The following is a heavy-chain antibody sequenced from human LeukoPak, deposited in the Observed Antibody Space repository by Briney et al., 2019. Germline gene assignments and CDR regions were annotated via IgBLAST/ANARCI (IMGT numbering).Heavy chain of an antibody. J-gene: IGHJ6*03. V-gene: IGHV1-8*01. CDR3: ARIYGSGSYVVYYYYYVDV. Sequence: VATVKVSCKASGYTFTSYDINWVRQATGQGLEWMGWMNPNSGNTGYAQKFQGRVTMTRNTSISTAYMELSSLRSEDTAVYYCARIYGSGSYVVYYYYYVDVWGKGTTVTVSS. D-gene: IGHD3-10*01. CDR2: MNPNSGNT. CDR1: GYTFTSYD.